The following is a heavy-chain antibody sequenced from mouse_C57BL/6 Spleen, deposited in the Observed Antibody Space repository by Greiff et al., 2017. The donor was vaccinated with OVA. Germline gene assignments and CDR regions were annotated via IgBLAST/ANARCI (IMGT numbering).Heavy chain of an antibody. V-gene: IGHV14-4*01. D-gene: IGHD1-1*01. CDR1: GFNIKDDY. CDR3: TTRYGSSYVGAY. CDR2: IDPENGDT. J-gene: IGHJ3*01. Sequence: VQLKESGAELVRPGASVKLSCTASGFNIKDDYMHWVKQRPEQGLEWIGWIDPENGDTEYASKFQGKATITADTSSNTAYLQLSSLTSEDTAVYYCTTRYGSSYVGAYWGQGTLVTVSA.